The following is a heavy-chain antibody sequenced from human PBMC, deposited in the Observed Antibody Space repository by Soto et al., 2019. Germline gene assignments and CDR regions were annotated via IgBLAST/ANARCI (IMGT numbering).Heavy chain of an antibody. Sequence: SLKVYCKAAGGTFSRDLFNWVRQARGQGLEWLGGIVPIYRTADYAQKFQGRVTITADESTRTVYLELSSLKSQDTALYYCARDSGAKLSSSWGQGTLVTVSS. V-gene: IGHV1-69*13. CDR2: IVPIYRTA. D-gene: IGHD6-13*01. CDR1: GGTFSRDL. CDR3: ARDSGAKLSSS. J-gene: IGHJ4*02.